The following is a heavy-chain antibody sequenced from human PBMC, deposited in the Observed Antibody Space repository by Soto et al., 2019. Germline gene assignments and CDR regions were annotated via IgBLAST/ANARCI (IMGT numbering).Heavy chain of an antibody. J-gene: IGHJ4*02. CDR1: GFTFSSYS. CDR3: AGGRGVSGLFDY. V-gene: IGHV3-21*04. CDR2: ISSSSSYI. D-gene: IGHD2-8*01. Sequence: GGSLRLSCAASGFTFSSYSMNWVRQAPGKGLEWVSSISSSSSYIYYADSVKGRFTISRDTSKNQFSLKLSSVTAADTAVYYCAGGRGVSGLFDYWGQGTLVTVSS.